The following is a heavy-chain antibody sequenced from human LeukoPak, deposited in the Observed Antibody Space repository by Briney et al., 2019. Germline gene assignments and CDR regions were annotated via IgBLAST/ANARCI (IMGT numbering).Heavy chain of an antibody. Sequence: PPGGSLRLSCAASGFTFSSYAMSWVRQAPGKGLEWVSAISGSGGSTYYADSVKGRFTISKDNSKNMLYLQMNSLRAEDTAVYYCAKTRVGALTHYFDYWGQGTLVTVSS. D-gene: IGHD1-26*01. V-gene: IGHV3-23*01. CDR2: ISGSGGST. J-gene: IGHJ4*02. CDR1: GFTFSSYA. CDR3: AKTRVGALTHYFDY.